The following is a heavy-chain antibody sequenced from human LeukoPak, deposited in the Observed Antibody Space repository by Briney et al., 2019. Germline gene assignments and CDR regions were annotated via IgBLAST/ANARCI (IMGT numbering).Heavy chain of an antibody. Sequence: SGKVSCKAYGGTFSSYAISWVRQAPGQGLEWMAGIIPIFGTANYAQKFQGRVTITTDESTSTAYMEPSRLRSEGTAVYYCARVVDYDILTVFDPWGQGTLVTVSS. J-gene: IGHJ5*02. CDR3: ARVVDYDILTVFDP. D-gene: IGHD3-9*01. CDR1: GGTFSSYA. V-gene: IGHV1-69*05. CDR2: IIPIFGTA.